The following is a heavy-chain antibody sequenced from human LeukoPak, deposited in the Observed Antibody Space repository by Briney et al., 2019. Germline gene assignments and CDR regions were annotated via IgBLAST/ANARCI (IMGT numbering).Heavy chain of an antibody. D-gene: IGHD3-22*01. V-gene: IGHV4-59*01. CDR1: GGSINSYY. CDR2: IYDSGST. Sequence: SETLSLTCTVSGGSINSYYWSWIRQPPGKGLEWIGYIYDSGSTNYNPPLTSRVTISVDTSNNQFSLKLSSVTAADTAVYYCACLTTADAFDIWGQGTMVTVSS. CDR3: ACLTTADAFDI. J-gene: IGHJ3*02.